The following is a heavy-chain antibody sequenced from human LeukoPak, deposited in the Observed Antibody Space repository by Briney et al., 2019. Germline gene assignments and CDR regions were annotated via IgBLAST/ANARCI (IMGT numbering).Heavy chain of an antibody. Sequence: KSGGSLRLSCAASGFTFSDYYMSWIRQAPGKGLEWVSYISSSGSTIYYADSVKGRFTMSRDNGNNSVYLQINSPRAEDTAVYFCARDREKFGSVDVFEIWGQGTTVTVSS. D-gene: IGHD3-10*01. J-gene: IGHJ3*02. CDR3: ARDREKFGSVDVFEI. CDR2: ISSSGSTI. CDR1: GFTFSDYY. V-gene: IGHV3-11*01.